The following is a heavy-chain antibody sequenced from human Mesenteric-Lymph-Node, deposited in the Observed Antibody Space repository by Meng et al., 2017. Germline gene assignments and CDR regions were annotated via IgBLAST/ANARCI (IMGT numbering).Heavy chain of an antibody. D-gene: IGHD6-13*01. Sequence: SETLSLTCTVSAYSISSGYYWGWIRQPPGKGLECIGSISHSGSTYYNPYLKTRVTISVDTSKNQFSLKLSSVTAADTAVYYCARGSSSSSSYSPFDYWGQGTLVTVSS. CDR2: ISHSGST. CDR3: ARGSSSSSSYSPFDY. CDR1: AYSISSGYY. J-gene: IGHJ4*02. V-gene: IGHV4-38-2*02.